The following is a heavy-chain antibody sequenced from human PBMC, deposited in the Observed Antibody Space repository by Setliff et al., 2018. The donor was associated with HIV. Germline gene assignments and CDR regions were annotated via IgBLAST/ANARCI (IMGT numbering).Heavy chain of an antibody. CDR3: ARERVGLHY. Sequence: GPVKVSCKASGYTFTSYAMHWVRQAPGQRLEWMGWINTGNGNTKYSQKFQGRVSITRDTSASTAYMELSSLTSEDTAVYYCARERVGLHYWGQGTLVTVSS. CDR2: INTGNGNT. V-gene: IGHV1-3*04. J-gene: IGHJ4*02. D-gene: IGHD2-2*01. CDR1: GYTFTSYA.